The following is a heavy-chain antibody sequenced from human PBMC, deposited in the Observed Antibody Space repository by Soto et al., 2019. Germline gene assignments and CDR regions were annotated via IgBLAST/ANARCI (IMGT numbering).Heavy chain of an antibody. CDR2: INRDGSEK. CDR3: ARAGVSYGLDF. Sequence: EVQSEESGGTLVQPGGSLRLSCAASGFTFSNYWMSWVRQAPGKGLERVANINRDGSEKYYGDSVRGRFTISRDNPKNSLYLQMTSLSVDDTALYYCARAGVSYGLDFWGQGTLVTVSS. V-gene: IGHV3-7*01. CDR1: GFTFSNYW. J-gene: IGHJ4*02. D-gene: IGHD3-3*01.